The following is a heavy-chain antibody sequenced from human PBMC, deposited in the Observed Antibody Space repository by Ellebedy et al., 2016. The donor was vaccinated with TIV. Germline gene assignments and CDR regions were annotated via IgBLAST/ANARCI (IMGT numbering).Heavy chain of an antibody. J-gene: IGHJ4*02. CDR2: TYYRSKWYN. V-gene: IGHV6-1*01. CDR1: GDSVSSNSAA. D-gene: IGHD1-26*01. CDR3: ARIVGGSGDY. Sequence: MLSETLSLTCAISGDSVSSNSAAWSWVRQSPSRGLEWLGRTYYRSKWYNDYAVSVKSRITINPDTSKNQFSLQLNSVTPEDTAVYYCARIVGGSGDYWGQGTRVTVSS.